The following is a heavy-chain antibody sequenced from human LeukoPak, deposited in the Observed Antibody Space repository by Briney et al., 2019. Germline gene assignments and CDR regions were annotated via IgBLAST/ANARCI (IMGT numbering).Heavy chain of an antibody. V-gene: IGHV1-2*02. Sequence: ASVKVSCKASGYTFTGYYMHWVRQAPGQGLEWMGWINPNSGGTNYAQKFQGRVTMTRDTSISTAYMELSRLRSDDTAVYYCARSAHTGYCYYYYYMDVWGKGTTVTVSS. CDR1: GYTFTGYY. CDR3: ARSAHTGYCYYYYYMDV. D-gene: IGHD1-14*01. CDR2: INPNSGGT. J-gene: IGHJ6*03.